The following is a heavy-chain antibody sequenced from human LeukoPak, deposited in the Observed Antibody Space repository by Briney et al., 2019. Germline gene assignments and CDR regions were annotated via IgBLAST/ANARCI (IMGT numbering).Heavy chain of an antibody. CDR1: GFTFNNYA. J-gene: IGHJ4*02. V-gene: IGHV3-23*01. Sequence: AGGSLRLSCAASGFTFNNYAMSWVRQAPGKGLEWVSSISGSGGNTYYADSVKGRFTISTDNSKNTLYLQMNSLGAADTAVYYCAKDRRITMAGTVDYFDYWGQGTLVTVSS. CDR3: AKDRRITMAGTVDYFDY. CDR2: ISGSGGNT. D-gene: IGHD6-19*01.